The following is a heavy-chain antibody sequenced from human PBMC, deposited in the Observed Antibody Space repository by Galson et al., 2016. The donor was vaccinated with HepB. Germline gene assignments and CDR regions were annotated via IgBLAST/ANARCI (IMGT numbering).Heavy chain of an antibody. D-gene: IGHD2-2*02. CDR1: SDPVTSGTYY. CDR2: IHDSSNT. CDR3: ARDEGFYNGMDV. Sequence: TLSLTCTVSSDPVTSGTYYWSWVRQSPGKGLDWIGYIHDSSNTNYNPSIKSPVTISRDTSKNQFFLELTSVTAADTAVYYCARDEGFYNGMDVWGQGTTVTVAS. J-gene: IGHJ6*02. V-gene: IGHV4-61*01.